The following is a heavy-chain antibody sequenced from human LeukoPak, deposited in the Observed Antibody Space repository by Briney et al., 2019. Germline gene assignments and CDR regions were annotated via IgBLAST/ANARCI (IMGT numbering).Heavy chain of an antibody. CDR1: GGSLRGYY. CDR2: INHSGST. Sequence: PSETLSLICAVYGGSLRGYYWSWIRQPRGKGLEWIGEINHSGSTNYNPSLKSRVTISVDTSKNQFSLKLSSVTAADTAVYYCARGNALGYWGQGTLVTVSS. V-gene: IGHV4-34*01. J-gene: IGHJ4*02. D-gene: IGHD1-26*01. CDR3: ARGNALGY.